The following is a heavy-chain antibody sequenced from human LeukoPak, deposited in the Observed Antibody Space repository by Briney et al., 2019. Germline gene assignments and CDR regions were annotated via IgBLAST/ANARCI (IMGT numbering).Heavy chain of an antibody. J-gene: IGHJ6*03. V-gene: IGHV3-48*03. Sequence: GGSLRLSCAASGFTFSSYEMNWVRQAPGKGLEWVSYISSSNTIYYADSVKGRFTISRDNAKNSLYLQMNSLRAEDTAVYFCARGIIGVLGGYYYYQYMDVWGNGTTVTVSS. CDR3: ARGIIGVLGGYYYYQYMDV. CDR2: ISSSNTI. CDR1: GFTFSSYE. D-gene: IGHD1-26*01.